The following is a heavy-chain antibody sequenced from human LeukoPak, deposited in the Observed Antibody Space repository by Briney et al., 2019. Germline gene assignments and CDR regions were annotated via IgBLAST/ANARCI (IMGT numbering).Heavy chain of an antibody. CDR2: IYYSGST. CDR3: ARDLTGLEYSSSSLVGGGGDYFDY. CDR1: GGSISSGGYS. D-gene: IGHD6-6*01. J-gene: IGHJ4*02. V-gene: IGHV4-30-4*07. Sequence: SETLSLTCAVSGGSISSGGYSWSWIRQPPGTGLEWIGYIYYSGSTYYNPSLKSRVTISVDTSKNQFSLKLSSVTAADTAVYYCARDLTGLEYSSSSLVGGGGDYFDYWGQGTLVTVSS.